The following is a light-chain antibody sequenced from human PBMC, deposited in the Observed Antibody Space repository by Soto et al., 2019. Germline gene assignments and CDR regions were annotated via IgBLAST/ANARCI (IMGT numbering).Light chain of an antibody. J-gene: IGKJ2*01. CDR1: QSISSSH. V-gene: IGKV3-20*01. CDR3: QQYGGSPLYT. CDR2: GAS. Sequence: DIVLTQSPGTLSLSPGEGANLTCRASQSISSSHLAWYQQKPGQAPRLVIYGASSRATGIPDRFSGSGSGTDFTLTISRLEPEDFAVYYCQQYGGSPLYTFGQGTTLEIK.